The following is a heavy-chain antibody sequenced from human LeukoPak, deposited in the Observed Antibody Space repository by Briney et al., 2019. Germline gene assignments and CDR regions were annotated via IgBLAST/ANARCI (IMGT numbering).Heavy chain of an antibody. CDR2: IYSGGST. CDR1: GFTVSSNY. J-gene: IGHJ4*02. D-gene: IGHD3-22*01. Sequence: GGSLRLSCAASGFTVSSNYMSWVRQAPGKGLEWVSVIYSGGSTYYADSVKGRFTISRDNSKNTLYLQMNSLRAEDTAVYYCARDFPRTDYYDGSGYDYWGQGTLVTVSS. V-gene: IGHV3-66*01. CDR3: ARDFPRTDYYDGSGYDY.